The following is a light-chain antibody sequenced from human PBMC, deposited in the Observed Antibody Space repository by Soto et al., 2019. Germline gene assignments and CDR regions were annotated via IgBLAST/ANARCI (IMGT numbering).Light chain of an antibody. V-gene: IGKV3-15*01. Sequence: EIVMTQSPATLSVSPGERATLSCRASQSVSSNLAWYQQKPGQAPRLLIYGASTRATGIPARFSGSGSGTEFTLTISSLQPEDFAVYYCQQYNNWPPRAWTFGQGTKLEIK. J-gene: IGKJ1*01. CDR3: QQYNNWPPRAWT. CDR1: QSVSSN. CDR2: GAS.